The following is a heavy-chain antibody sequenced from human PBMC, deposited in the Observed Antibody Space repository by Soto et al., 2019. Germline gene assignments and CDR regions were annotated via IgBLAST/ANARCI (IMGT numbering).Heavy chain of an antibody. J-gene: IGHJ4*02. CDR2: INHSGRS. CDR3: ARDPRGLDH. CDR1: GGSFSDYD. V-gene: IGHV4-34*01. D-gene: IGHD3-16*01. Sequence: QVQLQQWGAGLLKPSETLSLTCAVHGGSFSDYDLSWIRQSPGKGLEWIGEINHSGRSTFSPTLKKRFTISVDTSKHQYSLNLICVTAAETGGYYCARDPRGLDHWGQGTLVTVSS.